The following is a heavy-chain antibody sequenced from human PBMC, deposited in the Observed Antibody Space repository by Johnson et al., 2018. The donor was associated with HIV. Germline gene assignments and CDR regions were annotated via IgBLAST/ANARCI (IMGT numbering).Heavy chain of an antibody. CDR1: GFTFSSYA. V-gene: IGHV3-30*04. CDR2: ISNDGSNK. CDR3: AKGQVVVAATSAFDI. D-gene: IGHD2-15*01. J-gene: IGHJ3*02. Sequence: QVLLVESGGGVVQPGRSLRLSCAASGFTFSSYAMHWVRQAPGKGLEWVAVISNDGSNKYYADSVKGRFTISRDNSKNTLYVQMNSLRGEDTAVYYCAKGQVVVAATSAFDIWGQGTVVTVSS.